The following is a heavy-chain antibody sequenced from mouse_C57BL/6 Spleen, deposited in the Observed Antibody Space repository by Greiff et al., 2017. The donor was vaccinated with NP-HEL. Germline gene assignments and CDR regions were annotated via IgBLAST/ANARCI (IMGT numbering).Heavy chain of an antibody. V-gene: IGHV1-39*01. CDR2: INPNYGTT. CDR3: ARGWSPLLLREEGYFDV. Sequence: EVQLQQSGPELVKPGASVKISCKASGYSFTDYNMNWVKQSNGKSLEWIGVINPNYGTTSYNQKFKGKATLTVDQSSSTAYMQLNSLTSEDSAVYYCARGWSPLLLREEGYFDVWGTGTTVTVSS. J-gene: IGHJ1*03. CDR1: GYSFTDYN. D-gene: IGHD1-1*01.